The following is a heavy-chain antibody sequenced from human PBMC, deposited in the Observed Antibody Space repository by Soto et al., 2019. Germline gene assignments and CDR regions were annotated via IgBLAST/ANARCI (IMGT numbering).Heavy chain of an antibody. J-gene: IGHJ4*02. V-gene: IGHV3-30*18. CDR1: GFTFSSYV. D-gene: IGHD1-26*01. CDR3: AKDFIVGATGVED. CDR2: ISYDGSNK. Sequence: GGSVRLSCAASGFTFSSYVMHCVRQAPGKGLERVAVISYDGSNKYYADSVKGRFTISRDNSKNTLYLQMNSLRAEDTAVYYGAKDFIVGATGVEDWGQGTMVTFSS.